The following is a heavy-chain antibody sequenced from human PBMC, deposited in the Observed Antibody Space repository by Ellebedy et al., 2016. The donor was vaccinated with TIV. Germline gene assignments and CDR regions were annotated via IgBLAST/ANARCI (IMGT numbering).Heavy chain of an antibody. CDR3: VKDTNNGGADV. Sequence: PGGSLRLSCAASGFTFSSYWMHWVRQAPGKGLVWVSRINSDGSSTSYADSVKGRFTISRDNAKNTLYLQMNSLRPEDTALYYCVKDTNNGGADVWGQGTTVTVSS. CDR2: INSDGSST. V-gene: IGHV3-74*01. J-gene: IGHJ6*02. D-gene: IGHD1-1*01. CDR1: GFTFSSYW.